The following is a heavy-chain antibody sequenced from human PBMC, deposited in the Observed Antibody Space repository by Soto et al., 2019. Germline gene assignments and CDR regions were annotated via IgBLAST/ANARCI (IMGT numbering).Heavy chain of an antibody. CDR2: INPSGGST. D-gene: IGHD3-22*01. J-gene: IGHJ4*02. V-gene: IGHV1-46*01. CDR1: GYTFTSYY. Sequence: ASVKVSCKASGYTFTSYYMHWVRQAPGQGLEWMGIINPSGGSTSYAQKFQGRVTMTRDTSTSTVYMELSSLRSEDTAVYYCARALYYYDSSGYYYFDYWGQGTLVTVSS. CDR3: ARALYYYDSSGYYYFDY.